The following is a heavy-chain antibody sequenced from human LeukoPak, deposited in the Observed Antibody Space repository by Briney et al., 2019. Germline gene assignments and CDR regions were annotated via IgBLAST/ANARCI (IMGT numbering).Heavy chain of an antibody. V-gene: IGHV4-4*02. CDR2: IAHDGTT. CDR1: GGSIDITNY. J-gene: IGHJ4*02. Sequence: PSETLSLTCGVSGGSIDITNYWSWVRQAPGKGLEWIGEIAHDGTTNYNPPLRSRVAMSFDRANNQFSLSLTSVTAADTAVYYCTREDRPYCPFAYWGQGVLVTVSS. D-gene: IGHD1-26*01. CDR3: TREDRPYCPFAY.